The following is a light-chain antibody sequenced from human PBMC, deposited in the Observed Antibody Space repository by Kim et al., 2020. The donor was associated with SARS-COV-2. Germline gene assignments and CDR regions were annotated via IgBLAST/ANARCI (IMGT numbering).Light chain of an antibody. CDR3: QRDKSWLPLT. V-gene: IGKV3D-15*01. CDR1: QSVSSN. Sequence: EIVMTQSPATLSVSPGERATLSCRASQSVSSNLAWYHQKPGQAPRLLIYGASTRATGIPARFSGSGSGTEFTLTISSLQSEDVDVYYYQRDKSWLPLTLGGGTKVDIK. J-gene: IGKJ4*01. CDR2: GAS.